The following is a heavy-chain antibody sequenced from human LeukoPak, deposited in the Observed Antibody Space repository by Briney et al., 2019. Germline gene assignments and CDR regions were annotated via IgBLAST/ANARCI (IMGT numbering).Heavy chain of an antibody. CDR3: ARVFPPNWFDP. Sequence: GGSLRLSCAASGFTVTSNYMSWVRQAPGKGVEGVSIIYSGGGAYYADSVKGRFTISRDNSRNTLFLQMNSLRAKDTAMYYCARVFPPNWFDPWGQGTLVTVSS. D-gene: IGHD3-10*02. CDR1: GFTVTSNY. CDR2: IYSGGGA. V-gene: IGHV3-66*01. J-gene: IGHJ5*02.